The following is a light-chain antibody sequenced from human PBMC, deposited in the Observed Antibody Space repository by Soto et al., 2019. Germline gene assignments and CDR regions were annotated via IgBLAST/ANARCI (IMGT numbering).Light chain of an antibody. J-gene: IGKJ1*01. CDR3: QHRHNWPPAT. CDR1: QTVNVH. CDR2: EAS. V-gene: IGKV3-11*01. Sequence: EILLTQSPANVSVSPGERVTLSCRASQTVNVHLAWYQHKPGQAPRLLIYEASIRAPGIPVRFSGSGSRTDFTLTISSLEPEGFAVYYSQHRHNWPPATFGQGTQVEIK.